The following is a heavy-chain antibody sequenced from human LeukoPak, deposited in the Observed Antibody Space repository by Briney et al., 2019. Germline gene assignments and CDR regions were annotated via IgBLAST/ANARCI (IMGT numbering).Heavy chain of an antibody. Sequence: SETLSLTCAVYGASFSGYSWSWIRQPPGEGLEWIGEINDSGSTKYDPSLKSRVTISVDTSKNQFSLKLTSVTAADTAVYYCARVGATIFWGQGTLVTVSS. CDR2: INDSGST. D-gene: IGHD1-26*01. J-gene: IGHJ4*02. V-gene: IGHV4-34*01. CDR3: ARVGATIF. CDR1: GASFSGYS.